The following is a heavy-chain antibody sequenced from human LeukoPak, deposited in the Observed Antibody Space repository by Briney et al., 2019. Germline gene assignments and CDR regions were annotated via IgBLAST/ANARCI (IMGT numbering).Heavy chain of an antibody. D-gene: IGHD4-17*01. V-gene: IGHV4-59*01. Sequence: SETLSLTCTVSGGSISSYYWSWIRQPPGKGLEWIGYIYYSGSTNYNPSLTSRVTISVDTSKNQFSLKLSSVTAADTAVYYCARGGLTTVTTMIYRHWGQGTLVTVSS. CDR3: ARGGLTTVTTMIYRH. CDR1: GGSISSYY. CDR2: IYYSGST. J-gene: IGHJ4*02.